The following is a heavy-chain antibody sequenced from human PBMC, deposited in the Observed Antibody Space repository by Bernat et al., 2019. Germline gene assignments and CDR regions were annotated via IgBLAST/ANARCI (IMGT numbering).Heavy chain of an antibody. CDR2: NYYSGST. J-gene: IGHJ5*02. V-gene: IGHV4-39*01. CDR1: GGSISSSSYY. Sequence: QLQLQESGPGLVKPSETLSLTCTVSGGSISSSSYYWGWIRQPPGKGLEWIGSNYYSGSTYYNPSLKSRVTISGDTTKNHFSLKLCSVTGTDTAVYYGARCLEAAMGLKWFDPWGQGTLVTVS. D-gene: IGHD2-2*01. CDR3: ARCLEAAMGLKWFDP.